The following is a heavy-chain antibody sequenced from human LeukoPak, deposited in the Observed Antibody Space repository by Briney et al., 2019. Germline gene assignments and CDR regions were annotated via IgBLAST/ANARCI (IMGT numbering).Heavy chain of an antibody. D-gene: IGHD2/OR15-2a*01. CDR1: GFTFSSYG. J-gene: IGHJ4*02. Sequence: GGSLRPSCAASGFTFSSYGMSWVRQPPGKGLEWVSSIFPSGGEIHYADSVRGRFTISRDNSKSTLSLQMNSLRAEDTAIYYCATYRQVLLPFESWGQGTLVTVSS. V-gene: IGHV3-23*01. CDR2: IFPSGGEI. CDR3: ATYRQVLLPFES.